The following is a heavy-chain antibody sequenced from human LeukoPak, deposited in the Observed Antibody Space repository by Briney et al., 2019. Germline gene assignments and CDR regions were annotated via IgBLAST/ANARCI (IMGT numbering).Heavy chain of an antibody. J-gene: IGHJ6*02. CDR3: ARDQYQGYYYGMDV. CDR1: GFTFSSYG. CDR2: ISGNGVST. Sequence: GGSLRLSCAASGFTFSSYGMSWVRQAPGKGLEWISAISGNGVSTYYADSVKGRFTISRDNSKNTLYLQMNSLRAEDTAVYYCARDQYQGYYYGMDVWGQGTTVTVSS. D-gene: IGHD4-11*01. V-gene: IGHV3-23*01.